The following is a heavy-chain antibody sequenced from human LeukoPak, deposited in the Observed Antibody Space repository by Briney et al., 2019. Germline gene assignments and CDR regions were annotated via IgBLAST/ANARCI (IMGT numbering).Heavy chain of an antibody. CDR2: ISYDGSNK. CDR1: GYTLTELS. J-gene: IGHJ4*02. V-gene: IGHV3-30*18. CDR3: AKERLSTWAYYYDSSGYYPFDY. Sequence: SCKVSGYTLTELSMHWVRQAPGKGLEWVAVISYDGSNKYYADSVKGRFTISRDNSKNTLYLQMNSLRAEDTAVYYCAKERLSTWAYYYDSSGYYPFDYWGQGTLVTVSS. D-gene: IGHD3-22*01.